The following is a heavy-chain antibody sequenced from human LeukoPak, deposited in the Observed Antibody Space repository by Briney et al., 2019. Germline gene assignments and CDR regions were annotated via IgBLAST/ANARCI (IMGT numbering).Heavy chain of an antibody. CDR2: IYTTGTT. V-gene: IGHV4-4*07. CDR1: GGSINSYY. CDR3: ARAGYTISYYSLDY. J-gene: IGHJ4*02. Sequence: SETLSLTCTVSGGSINSYYWGWIRQPAGRGLEWIGRIYTTGTTSYNPSLKSRVTISVDTSKNQFYWKLTSVTAADTAMYYCARAGYTISYYSLDYWGQGSLVTVSS. D-gene: IGHD1-26*01.